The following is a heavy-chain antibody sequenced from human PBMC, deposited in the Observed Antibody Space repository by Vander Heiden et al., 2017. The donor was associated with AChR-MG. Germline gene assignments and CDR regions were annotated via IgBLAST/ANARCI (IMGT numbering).Heavy chain of an antibody. CDR1: GGTFRSYA. Sequence: QVPLVQSGAEVTKPGSSVKVFCKASGGTFRSYAISWVRQAPGQGLEWMGGISPIFGTANYAQKFQGRVTITADESTSTAYMELSSLRSEDTAVYYCARDITTKNNWFDPWGQGTLVTVSS. V-gene: IGHV1-69*01. CDR3: ARDITTKNNWFDP. D-gene: IGHD4-4*01. CDR2: ISPIFGTA. J-gene: IGHJ5*02.